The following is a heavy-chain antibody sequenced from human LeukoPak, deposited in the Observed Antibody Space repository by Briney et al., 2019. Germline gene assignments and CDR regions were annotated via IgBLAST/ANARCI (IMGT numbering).Heavy chain of an antibody. CDR3: AKVKVATFYFDY. CDR2: ISGSSIST. J-gene: IGHJ4*02. CDR1: GFTFSDYA. Sequence: PGGSLRLSCAASGFTFSDYAMSWVRQAPGKGLEWVSTISGSSISTYYADSVKGRFTISRDNSKNTLFPQMNSLRAEDTALYYSAKVKVATFYFDYWGLGTLVTVSS. D-gene: IGHD5-12*01. V-gene: IGHV3-23*01.